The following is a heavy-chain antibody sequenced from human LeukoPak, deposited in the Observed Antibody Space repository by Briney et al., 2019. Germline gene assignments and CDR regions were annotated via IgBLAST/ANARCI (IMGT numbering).Heavy chain of an antibody. Sequence: SQTLSLTCAVSGGSLSRGGYSWSWIRQPRGKGLEWIGYIYHSESTYYNPSLKSRVTISVDRSKNQFSLKLSSVTAADTAVYYWAGAIVVVPAADDAFDIWGQGTMVTVSS. CDR3: AGAIVVVPAADDAFDI. V-gene: IGHV4-30-2*01. CDR2: IYHSEST. J-gene: IGHJ3*02. D-gene: IGHD2-2*01. CDR1: GGSLSRGGYS.